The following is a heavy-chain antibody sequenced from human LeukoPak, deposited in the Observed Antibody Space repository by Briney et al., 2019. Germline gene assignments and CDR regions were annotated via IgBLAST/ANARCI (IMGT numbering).Heavy chain of an antibody. Sequence: GGSLRLSCAASGFTFSDHAMHWVRQAPGKGLEWVSAVGIAADTFYPGSVKGRFTISRENAKNSLYLQMNSLRVEDTAVYYCVRQKRSHGNFDYWGQGTLVTVSS. CDR3: VRQKRSHGNFDY. J-gene: IGHJ4*02. CDR2: VGIAADT. CDR1: GFTFSDHA. D-gene: IGHD1-26*01. V-gene: IGHV3-13*01.